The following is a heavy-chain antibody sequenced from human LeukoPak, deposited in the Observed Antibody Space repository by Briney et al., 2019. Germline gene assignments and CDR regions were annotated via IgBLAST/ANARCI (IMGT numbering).Heavy chain of an antibody. Sequence: SETLSLTCTVSGGSISSSSYYWGWIRQPPGKGLEWIGSIYYSGSTYYNPSLKSRVTISVDTSKNQFSLKLSSVTAADTAVYYCARDPPRYYDSSAPDYWGQGTLVTVSS. CDR3: ARDPPRYYDSSAPDY. CDR2: IYYSGST. CDR1: GGSISSSSYY. D-gene: IGHD3-22*01. J-gene: IGHJ4*02. V-gene: IGHV4-39*07.